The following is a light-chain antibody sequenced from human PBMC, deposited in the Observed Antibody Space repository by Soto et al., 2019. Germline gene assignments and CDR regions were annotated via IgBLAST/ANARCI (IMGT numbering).Light chain of an antibody. CDR1: GSDDVPYNY. CDR3: CSYTSSSIRV. J-gene: IGLJ3*02. CDR2: EVS. V-gene: IGLV2-14*01. Sequence: QSVLTQPASVSGSPGQSITISCTGAGSDDVPYNYVSWYQQHPGKAPKLMIYEVSNRPSGVSNRFSGSKSGSTASLTISGLQAEDEADYYCCSYTSSSIRVFGGGTKLTVL.